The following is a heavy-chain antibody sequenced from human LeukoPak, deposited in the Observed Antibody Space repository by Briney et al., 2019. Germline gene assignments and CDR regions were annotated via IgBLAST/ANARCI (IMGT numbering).Heavy chain of an antibody. V-gene: IGHV4-59*01. CDR1: GGSISTYY. Sequence: PSETLSLTCTVSGGSISTYYWSWIRQPPGKGLEWIGYIYYSGSTNYNPSLKSRVTISVDTSKNQSSLKLSSVTAADTAVYYCARGIMSTFGVYYFDYWGQGTLVTVSS. CDR2: IYYSGST. J-gene: IGHJ4*02. CDR3: ARGIMSTFGVYYFDY. D-gene: IGHD3-16*01.